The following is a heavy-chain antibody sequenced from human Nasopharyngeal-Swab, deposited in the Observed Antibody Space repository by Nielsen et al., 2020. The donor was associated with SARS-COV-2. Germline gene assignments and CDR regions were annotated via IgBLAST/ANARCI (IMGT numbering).Heavy chain of an antibody. Sequence: GGSLRLSCAASGFTFSSYSMNWVRQAPGKGLEWVSSISSSSSYIYYADSVKGRFTISKDNSKNTLYLQMNSLRAEDTAVYYCAKGRGADYWGQGTLVTVSS. CDR1: GFTFSSYS. CDR2: ISSSSSYI. V-gene: IGHV3-21*04. D-gene: IGHD3-10*01. CDR3: AKGRGADY. J-gene: IGHJ4*02.